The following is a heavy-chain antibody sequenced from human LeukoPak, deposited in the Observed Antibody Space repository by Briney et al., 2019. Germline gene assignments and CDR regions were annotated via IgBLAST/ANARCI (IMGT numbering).Heavy chain of an antibody. CDR1: GYSFTSYW. V-gene: IGHV5-51*01. Sequence: GESLKISCKGSGYSFTSYWIAWVRQMPGRGLEWMGIIYPGDSDTRYSPSFQGQVTISADKSISTAYLQWSSLKASDTAMYYCANTRFKNLFDAFDIWGQGTMVTVSS. D-gene: IGHD1-14*01. CDR2: IYPGDSDT. J-gene: IGHJ3*02. CDR3: ANTRFKNLFDAFDI.